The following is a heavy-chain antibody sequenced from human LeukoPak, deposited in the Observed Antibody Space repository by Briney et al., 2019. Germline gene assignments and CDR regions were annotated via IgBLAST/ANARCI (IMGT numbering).Heavy chain of an antibody. D-gene: IGHD3-10*01. CDR2: IGTAGDT. CDR1: GFTFSSYD. V-gene: IGHV3-13*01. Sequence: QSGGSLRLSCAASGFTFSSYDMHWVRQATGKGLEWVSAIGTAGDTYYPGSVKGRFTISRENAKNSLYLQMNSLRAGDTAVYYCARAVHYYGSGSDAFDIWGQGTMVTVSS. CDR3: ARAVHYYGSGSDAFDI. J-gene: IGHJ3*02.